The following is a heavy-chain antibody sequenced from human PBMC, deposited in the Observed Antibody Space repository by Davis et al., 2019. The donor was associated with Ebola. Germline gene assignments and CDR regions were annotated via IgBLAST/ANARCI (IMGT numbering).Heavy chain of an antibody. Sequence: GESLKISCAASGFIFRNYVMNWVRQAPGKGLEWVSYIGTTGITNYADSVKGRFTISRDNANNSVYLQMNSLRDEDTAVYYCARDSWLTGTGSGFDPWGQGTLVTVSS. D-gene: IGHD1-7*01. CDR3: ARDSWLTGTGSGFDP. V-gene: IGHV3-69-1*01. CDR2: IGTTGIT. CDR1: GFIFRNYV. J-gene: IGHJ5*02.